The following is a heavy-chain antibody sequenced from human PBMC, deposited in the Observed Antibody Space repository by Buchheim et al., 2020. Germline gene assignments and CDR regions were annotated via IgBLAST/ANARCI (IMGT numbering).Heavy chain of an antibody. J-gene: IGHJ4*02. D-gene: IGHD2-21*02. Sequence: QVQLQQWGAGLLKPSETLSLTCAVYGGSFSGYYWSWIRQPPGKGLEWIGEINHSGSTNYNPSLKSRVTLSVDTSKNPFSLKLSSVTAADTAVYYCARGRFSVVVTAASNYFDYWGQGTL. CDR3: ARGRFSVVVTAASNYFDY. V-gene: IGHV4-34*01. CDR2: INHSGST. CDR1: GGSFSGYY.